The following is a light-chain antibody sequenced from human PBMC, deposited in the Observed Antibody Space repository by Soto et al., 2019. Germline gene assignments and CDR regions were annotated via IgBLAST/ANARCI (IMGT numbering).Light chain of an antibody. CDR3: QQYDHPPYT. Sequence: DIQMTQSPSSLSAAVGDRVTFNGQASQYIYKYLNWYQQKPGKAPKLLIYDAPILESGVPSRLIGCGSGTDFSLIVDRLQPEDTATYCCQQYDHPPYTLVQRTKME. CDR1: QYIYKY. J-gene: IGKJ2*01. CDR2: DAP. V-gene: IGKV1-33*01.